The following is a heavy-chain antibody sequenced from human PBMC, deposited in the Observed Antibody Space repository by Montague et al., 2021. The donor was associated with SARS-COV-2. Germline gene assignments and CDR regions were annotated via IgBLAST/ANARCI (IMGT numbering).Heavy chain of an antibody. V-gene: IGHV3-48*03. Sequence: SLRLSCAASGFTFSSYAMHWVRQAPGKGLEWVSYISSSGSTLYHADSVRGRFTISRDSARDSVYLQMNSLRAEDTAVYYCAREEDSYGSGTLDYWGQGTLVTVSS. J-gene: IGHJ4*02. CDR1: GFTFSSYA. D-gene: IGHD3-10*01. CDR3: AREEDSYGSGTLDY. CDR2: ISSSGSTL.